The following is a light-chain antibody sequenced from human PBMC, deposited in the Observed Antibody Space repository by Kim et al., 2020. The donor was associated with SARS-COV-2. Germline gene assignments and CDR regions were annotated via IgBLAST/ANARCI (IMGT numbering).Light chain of an antibody. V-gene: IGKV1-12*01. CDR2: TAS. CDR1: QGINTW. J-gene: IGKJ2*01. CDR3: QQTDSFPHT. Sequence: SASIGDRVTRTCRASQGINTWLAWHQQKPGQAPKLLIYTASSLQSGVPSRFSGSGSGTDFTLTSSSLQPEDFATYYCQQTDSFPHTFGQGTKLEI.